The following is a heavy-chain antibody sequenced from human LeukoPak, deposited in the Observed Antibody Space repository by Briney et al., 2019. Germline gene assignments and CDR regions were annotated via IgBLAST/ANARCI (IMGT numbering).Heavy chain of an antibody. D-gene: IGHD3-10*01. CDR1: GFTFSSYS. V-gene: IGHV3-48*01. J-gene: IGHJ4*02. CDR2: ISTRSSTM. CDR3: ARTGGSYYGYFDY. Sequence: PGGSLRLSCAASGFTFSSYSMKWVRQAPGKGLEWISDISTRSSTMSYADSVEGRFTISRDNAKNSLYLEMNSLRAEDTAVYYCARTGGSYYGYFDYWGQGTLVTVSP.